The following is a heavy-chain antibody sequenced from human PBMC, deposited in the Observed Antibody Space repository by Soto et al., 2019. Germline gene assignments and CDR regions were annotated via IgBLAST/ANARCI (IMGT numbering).Heavy chain of an antibody. Sequence: QSLSLTCAISGDSVSSNSAAWNWIRQSPSRGLEWLGRTYYRSKWYNDYAVSVKSRITINPDTSKNQFSLQLNSVTPEDTAVYYCARDSGGSGSYYPNLNEDNLFAPWGQGTLVTVSS. CDR3: ARDSGGSGSYYPNLNEDNLFAP. CDR2: TYYRSKWYN. J-gene: IGHJ5*02. D-gene: IGHD3-10*01. CDR1: GDSVSSNSAA. V-gene: IGHV6-1*01.